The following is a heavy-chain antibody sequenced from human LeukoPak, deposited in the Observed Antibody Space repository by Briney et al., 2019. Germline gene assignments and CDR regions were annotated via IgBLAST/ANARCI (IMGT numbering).Heavy chain of an antibody. CDR3: ARIYGDYAVNYFDY. Sequence: PSQTLSLTCAVSGDSISSGGYSWSWIRQPPGKGLEWIGYIYHSGSTYYNPSLKSRVTISVDRSKNQFSLKLSSVTAADTAVYYCARIYGDYAVNYFDYWGQGTLVTVSS. J-gene: IGHJ4*02. CDR1: GDSISSGGYS. CDR2: IYHSGST. V-gene: IGHV4-30-2*01. D-gene: IGHD4-17*01.